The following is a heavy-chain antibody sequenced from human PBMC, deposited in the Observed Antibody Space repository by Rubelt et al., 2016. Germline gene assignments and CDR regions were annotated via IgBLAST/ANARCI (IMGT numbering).Heavy chain of an antibody. D-gene: IGHD5-18*01. V-gene: IGHV4-34*01. Sequence: QVQLQQWGAGLLKPSETLSLTCAVYGGSFSGYYWSWIRQPPGKGLEWIGEINHSGSTNYNPSLKIRVTISVDTSKNQFSRKLSSVTAADTAVYYCARNSYATNFDYWGQGTLVTVSS. CDR2: INHSGST. CDR3: ARNSYATNFDY. CDR1: GGSFSGYY. J-gene: IGHJ4*02.